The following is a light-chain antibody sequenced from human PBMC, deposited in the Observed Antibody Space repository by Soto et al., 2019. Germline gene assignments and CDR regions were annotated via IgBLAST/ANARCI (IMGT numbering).Light chain of an antibody. CDR3: QQYNSYSRT. CDR1: QSISSW. Sequence: DIQMTQSPSTLSASVGDRVTITCRASQSISSWLAWYQQKPGKAPKLLIYKASSLESGVPSRFSGSGSGTEFTLTISSLQPDHFATYYCQQYNSYSRTFGQGTKVEI. CDR2: KAS. V-gene: IGKV1-5*03. J-gene: IGKJ1*01.